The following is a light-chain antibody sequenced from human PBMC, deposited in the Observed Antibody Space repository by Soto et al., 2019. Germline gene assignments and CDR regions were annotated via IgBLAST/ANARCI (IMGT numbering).Light chain of an antibody. J-gene: IGKJ5*01. CDR3: QQYGNSRFT. CDR2: GTS. Sequence: EIVFTQSPGTLSFSPGERATLSFRAGQRVSSGYLAWYQQKPGQAPRLLIYGTSTRATGIPDRFSGSGSGTDFTLTISRLEPEDFAVYYCQQYGNSRFTFGQGTRLEI. CDR1: QRVSSGY. V-gene: IGKV3-20*01.